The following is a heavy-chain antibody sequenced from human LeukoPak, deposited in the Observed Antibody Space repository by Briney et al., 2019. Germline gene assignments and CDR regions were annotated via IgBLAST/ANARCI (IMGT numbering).Heavy chain of an antibody. CDR2: IYYSGST. V-gene: IGHV4-31*03. J-gene: IGHJ4*02. Sequence: SETLSLTCTVSGGSISSGGYYWSWIPQHPGKGLEWIGYIYYSGSTYYNPSLKSRVTISVDTSKNQFSLNLSSVTAADTAVYYCARDSSGYGYFDYWGQGTLVTVSS. D-gene: IGHD5-18*01. CDR1: GGSISSGGYY. CDR3: ARDSSGYGYFDY.